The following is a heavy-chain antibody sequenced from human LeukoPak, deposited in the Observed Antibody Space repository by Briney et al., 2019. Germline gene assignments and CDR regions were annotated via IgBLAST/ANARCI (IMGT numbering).Heavy chain of an antibody. CDR2: IYYSGST. V-gene: IGHV4-59*08. D-gene: IGHD3-10*01. CDR1: GGSISSYY. Sequence: SETLSLTCTVSGGSISSYYWSWIRQPPGKGLEWIGYIYYSGSTNYNPSLKSRVTISVDTSKNQFSLKLSSVTAADTAVYYCARWRDYYGSGSYFHWFDPWGQGTLVTVSS. CDR3: ARWRDYYGSGSYFHWFDP. J-gene: IGHJ5*02.